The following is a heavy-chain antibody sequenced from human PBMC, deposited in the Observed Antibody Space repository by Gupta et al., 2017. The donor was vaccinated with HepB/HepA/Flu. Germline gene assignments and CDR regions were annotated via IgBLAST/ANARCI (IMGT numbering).Heavy chain of an antibody. CDR1: GFTFSSYG. Sequence: EVQLLESGGGLVQPGGSLRPSCAASGFTFSSYGMSWVRQAPGKGLEWVSAISGGGGITYYADSVKGRFTISRDNSKNTLYLQMNSLRAEDTAVYYCVRNLSEDAGLDSWGQGTLVTVSS. D-gene: IGHD2-2*01. CDR3: VRNLSEDAGLDS. V-gene: IGHV3-23*01. CDR2: ISGGGGIT. J-gene: IGHJ4*02.